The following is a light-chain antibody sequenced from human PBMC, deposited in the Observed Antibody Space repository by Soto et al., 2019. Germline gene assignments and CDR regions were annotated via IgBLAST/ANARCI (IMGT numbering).Light chain of an antibody. V-gene: IGLV1-44*01. CDR1: SSNIGSNT. CDR2: SNN. Sequence: QSVLTQPPSASGTPGQRVTISCSGSSSNIGSNTVNWYQQLPGTAPKLLIYSNNQRPSGVPDRFSGSKSGTSASLAISGLQSEDVADYYCAAWDDSLNGLVLFGGGTKVTV. CDR3: AAWDDSLNGLVL. J-gene: IGLJ2*01.